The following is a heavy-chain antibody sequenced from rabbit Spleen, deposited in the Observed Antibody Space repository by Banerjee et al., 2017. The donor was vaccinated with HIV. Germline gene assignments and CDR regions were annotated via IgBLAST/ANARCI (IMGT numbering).Heavy chain of an antibody. D-gene: IGHD8-1*01. J-gene: IGHJ6*01. Sequence: QSLEESGGDLVKPGASLTLTCTASGVSFSSTYYMCWVRQAPGKGLEWIACIDTGSSGFTYFASWAKGRFTISKTSSTTVTLQMTSLTAADTATYFCARDSGSSFSSYGMDLWGHGTLVTVS. CDR1: GVSFSSTYY. CDR3: ARDSGSSFSSYGMDL. V-gene: IGHV1S40*01. CDR2: IDTGSSGFT.